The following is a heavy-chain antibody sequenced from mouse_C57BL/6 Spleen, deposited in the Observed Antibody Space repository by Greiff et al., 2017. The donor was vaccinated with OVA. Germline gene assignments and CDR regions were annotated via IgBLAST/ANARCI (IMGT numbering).Heavy chain of an antibody. CDR2: IDPANGNT. D-gene: IGHD1-1*01. Sequence: EVQLQQSVAELVRPGASVKLSCTASGFNIKNTYMHWVKQRPEQGLEWIGRIDPANGNTKYAPKLQGKATITADKASNTAVLQLSSLTSDDTAIYYCARWGTVVAWYYFDYWGQGTTLTVSS. CDR1: GFNIKNTY. CDR3: ARWGTVVAWYYFDY. V-gene: IGHV14-3*01. J-gene: IGHJ2*01.